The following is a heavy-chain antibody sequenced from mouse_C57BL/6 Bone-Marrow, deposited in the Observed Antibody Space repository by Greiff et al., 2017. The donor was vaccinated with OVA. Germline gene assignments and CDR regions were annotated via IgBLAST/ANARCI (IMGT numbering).Heavy chain of an antibody. CDR2: IWSGGST. CDR3: ASYSNYGGFAYAMDY. Sequence: VMLVESGPGLVQPSQSLSITCTVSGFSLTSYGVHWVRQSPGKGLEWLGVIWSGGSTDYNAAFISRLSISKDNSKSQVFFKMNSLQADDTAIYYCASYSNYGGFAYAMDYWGQGTSVTVSS. CDR1: GFSLTSYG. D-gene: IGHD2-5*01. J-gene: IGHJ4*01. V-gene: IGHV2-2*01.